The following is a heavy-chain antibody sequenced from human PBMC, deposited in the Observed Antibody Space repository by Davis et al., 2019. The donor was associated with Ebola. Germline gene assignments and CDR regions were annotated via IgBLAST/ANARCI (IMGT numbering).Heavy chain of an antibody. CDR1: GGSISSYY. J-gene: IGHJ6*04. V-gene: IGHV4-59*12. CDR3: ARSRYHFNSSGYYRYYYYGLDV. Sequence: MPSETLSLTCTVSGGSISSYYWSWIRQPPGKGLEWTGYIYYSGSTNYNPSLKSRVTISVDTSKSQFSLKMTSVTAADTAVYYCARSRYHFNSSGYYRYYYYGLDVWGKGTAVTVSS. D-gene: IGHD3-22*01. CDR2: IYYSGST.